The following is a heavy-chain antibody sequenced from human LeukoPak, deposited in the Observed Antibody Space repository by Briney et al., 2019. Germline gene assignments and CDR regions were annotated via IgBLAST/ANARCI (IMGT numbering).Heavy chain of an antibody. CDR1: GYTFTSYG. CDR3: ARAKGYYYDSSGYSN. Sequence: ASVKVSCKASGYTFTSYGISWVRQAPGQGLEWMGWISAYNGNTNYAQELQGRVTMTTDTSTSTAYMELRSLRSDDTAVYYCARAKGYYYDSSGYSNWGQGTLVTVSS. J-gene: IGHJ4*02. CDR2: ISAYNGNT. D-gene: IGHD3-22*01. V-gene: IGHV1-18*01.